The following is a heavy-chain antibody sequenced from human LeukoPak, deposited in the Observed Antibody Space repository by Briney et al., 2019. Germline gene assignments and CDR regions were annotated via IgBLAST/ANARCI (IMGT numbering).Heavy chain of an antibody. Sequence: ASVKVSCKASGGTFSSSPISWVRQAPGQGLEWMGRIIPMFSTSNYALKFQDRVAITTDESTRTAYMELRSLRFEDTAVFYCASDYGDYIYWGQGTLVTVSS. V-gene: IGHV1-69*05. J-gene: IGHJ4*02. CDR3: ASDYGDYIY. D-gene: IGHD4-17*01. CDR1: GGTFSSSP. CDR2: IIPMFSTS.